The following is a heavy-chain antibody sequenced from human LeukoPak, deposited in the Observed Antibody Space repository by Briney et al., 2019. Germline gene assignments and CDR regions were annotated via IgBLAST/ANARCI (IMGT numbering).Heavy chain of an antibody. CDR3: ARSRPGSVKWLQLRYFDY. Sequence: ASVKVSCKASGGTFSSYAISWVRQAPGQGLEWMGGIIPIFGTANYAQKFQGRVTITADESTSTAYMELSSLRSEDTAVYYCARSRPGSVKWLQLRYFDYWGQGTLVTVSS. D-gene: IGHD5-24*01. V-gene: IGHV1-69*13. J-gene: IGHJ4*02. CDR2: IIPIFGTA. CDR1: GGTFSSYA.